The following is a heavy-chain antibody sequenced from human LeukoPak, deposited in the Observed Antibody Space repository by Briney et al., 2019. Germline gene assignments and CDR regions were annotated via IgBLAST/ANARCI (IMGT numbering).Heavy chain of an antibody. J-gene: IGHJ3*02. D-gene: IGHD3-10*01. CDR1: GYTFTSYC. V-gene: IGHV1-46*01. CDR2: MNPSGGST. CDR3: ARGLPRSPLTQYGSETDAFDI. Sequence: ASVKVSCKASGYTFTSYCMHWVRQAHGQGLEWMGIMNPSGGSTNYAQKFQGRVTMTRDMSTSTVYMELSSLRSEDTAVYYCARGLPRSPLTQYGSETDAFDIWGQGTMVTVSS.